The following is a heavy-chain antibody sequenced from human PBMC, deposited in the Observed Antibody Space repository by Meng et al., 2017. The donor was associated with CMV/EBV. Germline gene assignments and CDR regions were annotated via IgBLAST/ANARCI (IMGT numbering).Heavy chain of an antibody. J-gene: IGHJ4*02. Sequence: ASVKVSCKASGYTFTGYYMLWVRQAPGQGLEWMGWINPNSGVTNYAQKFQGRVTMTRDTSISTAYMELSRLRSDDTAVYYCARVLRYCSGGSCYSGGYYFDYWGQGTLVTVSS. CDR1: GYTFTGYY. CDR2: INPNSGVT. V-gene: IGHV1-2*02. D-gene: IGHD2-15*01. CDR3: ARVLRYCSGGSCYSGGYYFDY.